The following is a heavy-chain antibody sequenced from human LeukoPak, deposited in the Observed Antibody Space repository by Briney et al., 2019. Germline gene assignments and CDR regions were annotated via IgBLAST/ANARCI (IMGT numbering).Heavy chain of an antibody. CDR2: IYYSGST. J-gene: IGHJ4*02. V-gene: IGHV4-59*12. Sequence: SETLSLTCTVSGGSISSYHWSWIRQPPGKGLECIGYIYYSGSTHYNPSLKSRVTISVDTSKNQFSLKLSSVTAADTAVYYCARPLSRYYGSGSFDYWGQGTLVTVSS. CDR1: GGSISSYH. D-gene: IGHD3-10*01. CDR3: ARPLSRYYGSGSFDY.